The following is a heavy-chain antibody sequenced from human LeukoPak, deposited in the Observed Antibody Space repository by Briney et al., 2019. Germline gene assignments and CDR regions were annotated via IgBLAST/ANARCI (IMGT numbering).Heavy chain of an antibody. CDR2: TNWNGGST. J-gene: IGHJ4*02. D-gene: IGHD1-26*01. CDR1: GFTFSSYW. CDR3: ARDYFGSPSALDY. Sequence: GGSLRLSCAASGFTFSSYWMNWVRQAPGKGLEWVSGTNWNGGSTGYADSVKGRFTISRDNAKNSLYLQMNSLRAEDTALYYCARDYFGSPSALDYWGQGTLVTVSS. V-gene: IGHV3-20*04.